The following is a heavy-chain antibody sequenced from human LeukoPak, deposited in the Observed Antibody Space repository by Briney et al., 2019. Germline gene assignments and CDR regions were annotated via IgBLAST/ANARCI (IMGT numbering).Heavy chain of an antibody. V-gene: IGHV1-69-2*01. Sequence: GATVKISCKASGYTFTDYYMHWVQQAPGKGLEWMGRVDPEDGETIYAEKFQGRVTITADTSTDTAYMELSSLRSDDTAVYYCARDRGSSVFDYWGQGTLVTVSS. CDR3: ARDRGSSVFDY. D-gene: IGHD1-26*01. J-gene: IGHJ4*02. CDR2: VDPEDGET. CDR1: GYTFTDYY.